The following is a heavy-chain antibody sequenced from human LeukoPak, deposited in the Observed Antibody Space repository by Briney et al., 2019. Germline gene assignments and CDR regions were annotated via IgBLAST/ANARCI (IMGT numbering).Heavy chain of an antibody. V-gene: IGHV1-2*02. CDR1: GYTFTSYD. D-gene: IGHD2-15*01. Sequence: ASVKVSCKASGYTFTSYDINWVRQTTGQGLEWMGWINPNSGGTNYAQKFQGRVTMTRDTSISTAYMELSRLRSDDTAVYYCARDRRYCSGGSCNTWDYWGQGTLVTVSS. CDR2: INPNSGGT. J-gene: IGHJ4*02. CDR3: ARDRRYCSGGSCNTWDY.